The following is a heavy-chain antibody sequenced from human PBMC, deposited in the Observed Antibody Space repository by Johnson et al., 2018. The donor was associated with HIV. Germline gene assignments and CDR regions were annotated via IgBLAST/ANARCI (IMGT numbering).Heavy chain of an antibody. CDR1: GFTFSSYG. Sequence: VQLVESGGGLVQPGGSLRLSCAASGFTFSSYGMHLVRQAPGKGLEWVAVVSYDESNKYYVDSVKGRFTISRDNAKNSLYLQMNSLRAEDAAVYYCAGRRAFDIWGQGTMVTVSS. CDR2: VSYDESNK. V-gene: IGHV3-30*03. J-gene: IGHJ3*02. CDR3: AGRRAFDI.